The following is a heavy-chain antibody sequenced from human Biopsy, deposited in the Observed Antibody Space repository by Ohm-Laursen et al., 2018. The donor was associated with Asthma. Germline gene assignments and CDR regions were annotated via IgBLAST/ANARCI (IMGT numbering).Heavy chain of an antibody. CDR2: INVEGTTT. V-gene: IGHV3-74*01. D-gene: IGHD1-14*01. CDR3: ARDPGINVDPGHWSFDL. J-gene: IGHJ2*01. CDR1: GFTFTDYW. Sequence: SLRLSCAASGFTFTDYWMHWVRQAPGKGLVWVPRINVEGTTTNYADSVKGRFTISRDNAKNTLYLQMNSLRAEDTAVYYCARDPGINVDPGHWSFDLWGRGTLVTVSS.